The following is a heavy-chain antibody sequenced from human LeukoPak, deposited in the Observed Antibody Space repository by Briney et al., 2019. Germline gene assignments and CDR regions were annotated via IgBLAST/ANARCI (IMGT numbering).Heavy chain of an antibody. CDR1: GFTFSTYG. CDR2: IWYDGSNK. D-gene: IGHD3-10*01. Sequence: HPGGSLRLSCAASGFTFSTYGMHWDRQAPGKGLEWVAVIWYDGSNKYYADSVKGRFTISRDNSNNTLYLQMNSLRAEDTAVYYCARAGSGSNYYYGLDVWGQGTTVTVSS. V-gene: IGHV3-33*01. CDR3: ARAGSGSNYYYGLDV. J-gene: IGHJ6*02.